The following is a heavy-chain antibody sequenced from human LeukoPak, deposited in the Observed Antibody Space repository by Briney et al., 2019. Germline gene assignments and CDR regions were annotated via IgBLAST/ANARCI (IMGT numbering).Heavy chain of an antibody. Sequence: GGSLRLSCAASGFTFSSYAMTWVRQAPGKGLEWVSTITYSGSSSYYADSVKGRFTISRDNSKDTLYLQMGSLRAEDTAIYYCGKDSRTGGPRAFDSWGQGTLVTVSS. D-gene: IGHD2-8*02. J-gene: IGHJ4*02. CDR3: GKDSRTGGPRAFDS. CDR2: ITYSGSSS. V-gene: IGHV3-23*01. CDR1: GFTFSSYA.